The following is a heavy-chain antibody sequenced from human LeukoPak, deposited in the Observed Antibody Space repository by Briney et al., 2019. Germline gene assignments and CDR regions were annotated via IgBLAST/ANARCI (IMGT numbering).Heavy chain of an antibody. CDR2: INGGGTT. CDR3: AKDLRGGGRFFDY. J-gene: IGHJ4*02. CDR1: GFTFSNFA. Sequence: PGGSLRLSCAASGFTFSNFAMSWVRQAPGKGLEWVSSINGGGTTYYADSVKGRFTLSRDNSKNTLYLQMNSLRAEDTAVYYCAKDLRGGGRFFDYWGQGTLVTVSS. D-gene: IGHD3-16*01. V-gene: IGHV3-23*01.